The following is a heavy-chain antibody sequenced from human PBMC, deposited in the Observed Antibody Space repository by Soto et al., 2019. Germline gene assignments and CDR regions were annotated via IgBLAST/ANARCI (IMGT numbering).Heavy chain of an antibody. CDR2: INPNSGGT. J-gene: IGHJ6*02. V-gene: IGHV1-2*04. CDR1: GYTFTGYY. CDR3: ARDGQLERAADYYYYYGMDV. D-gene: IGHD1-1*01. Sequence: ASVKVSCKASGYTFTGYYMHWVRQAPGQGLEWMGWINPNSGGTNYAQKFQGWVTMTTDTSISTAYMELSRLRSEDTAVYYCARDGQLERAADYYYYYGMDVWGQGTTVTVSS.